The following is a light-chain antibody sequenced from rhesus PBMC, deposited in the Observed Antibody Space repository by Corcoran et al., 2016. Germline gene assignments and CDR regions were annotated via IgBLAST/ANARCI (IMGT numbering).Light chain of an antibody. CDR2: KAS. CDR3: QQYNNRPFT. J-gene: IGKJ3*01. V-gene: IGKV1-22*01. Sequence: DIQMTQSPSSLSASVGDTVTITCRASQDISSWLAWYQQKPGKAPKLLIYKASRLQSGIPSRFIGSGYGTDFPLTISSLQSEDFATYYCQQYNNRPFTFGPGTKLDIK. CDR1: QDISSW.